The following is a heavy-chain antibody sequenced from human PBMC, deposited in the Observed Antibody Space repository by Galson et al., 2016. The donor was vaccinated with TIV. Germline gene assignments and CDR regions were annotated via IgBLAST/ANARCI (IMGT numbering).Heavy chain of an antibody. Sequence: SLRLSCAASGFTFNTYAMSWVRQAPGKGLEWVSAMSGRGGTTFYTDSVKGRFTISRDDSKNTMYLQMTSLRADDSAVYYCARDKARCSGDSCYLGSSFDYWGRGILVTVSS. CDR2: MSGRGGTT. CDR1: GFTFNTYA. J-gene: IGHJ4*02. CDR3: ARDKARCSGDSCYLGSSFDY. V-gene: IGHV3-23*01. D-gene: IGHD2-15*01.